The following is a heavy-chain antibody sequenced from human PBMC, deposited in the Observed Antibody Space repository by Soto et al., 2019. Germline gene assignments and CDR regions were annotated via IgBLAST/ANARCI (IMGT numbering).Heavy chain of an antibody. Sequence: SETLSLTCTVSGASINNNDYYWSWIRQTPGKGLEWIGYVYYSGTTDYIPSLKSRLSMSIGKSQNQFTLKLNSVTAADTATYYCARMSYFYDKWYFDLWGRGTLVTVSS. CDR1: GASINNNDYY. CDR3: ARMSYFYDKWYFDL. D-gene: IGHD3-22*01. CDR2: VYYSGTT. J-gene: IGHJ2*01. V-gene: IGHV4-30-4*01.